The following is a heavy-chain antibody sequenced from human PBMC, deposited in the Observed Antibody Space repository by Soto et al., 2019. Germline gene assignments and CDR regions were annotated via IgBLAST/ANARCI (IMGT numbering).Heavy chain of an antibody. CDR1: A. V-gene: IGHV6-1*01. D-gene: IGHD4-17*01. J-gene: IGHJ5*02. CDR3: ARGPNTVTTSNWFDP. CDR2: TYYRSKWYN. Sequence: AMHWVRQAPGQRLEWLGRTYYRSKWYNDYAVSVKSRITINPDTSKNQFSLQLNSVTPEDTAVYYCARGPNTVTTSNWFDPWGQGTLVTVSS.